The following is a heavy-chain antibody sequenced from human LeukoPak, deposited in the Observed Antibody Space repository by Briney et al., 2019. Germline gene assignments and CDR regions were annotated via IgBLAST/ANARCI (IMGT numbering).Heavy chain of an antibody. CDR1: GFTFSSYG. CDR2: ISRDGSNK. D-gene: IGHD3-22*01. CDR3: FAGYYDSSGSYFDY. V-gene: IGHV3-30*03. J-gene: IGHJ4*02. Sequence: PGRSLRLSCAASGFTFSSYGMHWVRQAPGKGLEWVAVISRDGSNKYYADSVKGRFTISRDNSKNTLYLQMNSLRVEDTAVYYYFAGYYDSSGSYFDYWGQGTLVTVSS.